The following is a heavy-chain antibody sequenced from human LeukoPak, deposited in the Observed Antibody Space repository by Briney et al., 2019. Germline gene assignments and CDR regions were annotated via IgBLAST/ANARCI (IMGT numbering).Heavy chain of an antibody. CDR1: GFTFSSYG. Sequence: GRSLRLSCAASGFTFSSYGMHWVRQAPVKGLEWVAFIRYDGSSKYYADFVKGRFTISRDNSKNTLYLQMNSLRAEDTAVYYCANDFYSGSYYMRGGYFDYWGQGTLVTVSS. D-gene: IGHD1-26*01. CDR3: ANDFYSGSYYMRGGYFDY. J-gene: IGHJ4*02. V-gene: IGHV3-30*02. CDR2: IRYDGSSK.